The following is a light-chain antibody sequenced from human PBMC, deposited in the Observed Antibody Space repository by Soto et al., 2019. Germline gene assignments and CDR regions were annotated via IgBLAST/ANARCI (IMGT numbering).Light chain of an antibody. CDR1: QGIRSD. V-gene: IGKV1-17*01. Sequence: DIQMTQSPSSLSASVGDRVTITCRASQGIRSDLAWYQQKPGKATKRLIYAASSLQSGVPSRFSGSGSGTEFSLTISSLQPEDFATYDCLQHNSYPWTFGQGTKVEIK. CDR3: LQHNSYPWT. CDR2: AAS. J-gene: IGKJ1*01.